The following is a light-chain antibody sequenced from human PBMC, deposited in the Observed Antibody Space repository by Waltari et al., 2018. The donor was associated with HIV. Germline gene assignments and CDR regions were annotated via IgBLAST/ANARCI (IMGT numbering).Light chain of an antibody. Sequence: SYVLTQPPSVSVAPGQTARITCGGNNIESKHVHWYHQKPGQAPVLVVYDDSDRPSGIPDRFSGSNSGNTATLTISRVEVADEADYYCQVWDRRGVFGGGTKLTVL. V-gene: IGLV3-21*02. CDR3: QVWDRRGV. CDR2: DDS. J-gene: IGLJ2*01. CDR1: NIESKH.